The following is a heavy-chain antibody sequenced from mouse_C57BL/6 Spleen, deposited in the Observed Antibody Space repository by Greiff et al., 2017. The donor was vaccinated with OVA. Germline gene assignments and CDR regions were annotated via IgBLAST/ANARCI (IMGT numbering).Heavy chain of an antibody. Sequence: EVKLMESGGGLVKPGGSLKLSCAASGFTFSSYAMSWVRQTPEKRLEWVATISDGGSYTYYPDNVKGRFTISRDNAKNNLYLQMSHLKSEDTAMYYCARDLYDPCAYWGQGTLVTVSA. D-gene: IGHD2-3*01. J-gene: IGHJ3*01. V-gene: IGHV5-4*01. CDR3: ARDLYDPCAY. CDR1: GFTFSSYA. CDR2: ISDGGSYT.